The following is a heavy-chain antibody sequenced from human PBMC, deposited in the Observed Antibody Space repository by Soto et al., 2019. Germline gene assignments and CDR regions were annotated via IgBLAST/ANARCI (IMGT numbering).Heavy chain of an antibody. V-gene: IGHV1-69*13. CDR3: ARDQAAWYCSGGSCYSAYGMDV. CDR2: IIPIFGTA. Sequence: GASVKVSCKASGGTFSSYAISWVRQAPGQGLEWMGGIIPIFGTANYAQKFQGRVTITADESTSTAYMELSSLRSEDTAVYYCARDQAAWYCSGGSCYSAYGMDVWGQGTTVTVSS. J-gene: IGHJ6*02. CDR1: GGTFSSYA. D-gene: IGHD2-15*01.